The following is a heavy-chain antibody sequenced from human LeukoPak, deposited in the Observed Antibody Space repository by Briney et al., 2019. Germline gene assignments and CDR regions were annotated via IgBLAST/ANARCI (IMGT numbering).Heavy chain of an antibody. CDR3: ARGRFNTVTTSFGYYYGMDV. Sequence: SETLSLTCAVYGGSFSGYYWSWIRQPPGKGLEWIGEINHSGSTNYNPSLKSRVTISVDTSKNQFSLKLSSVTAADTAVYYCARGRFNTVTTSFGYYYGMDVWGQGTTVTVSS. J-gene: IGHJ6*02. CDR1: GGSFSGYY. D-gene: IGHD4-17*01. CDR2: INHSGST. V-gene: IGHV4-34*01.